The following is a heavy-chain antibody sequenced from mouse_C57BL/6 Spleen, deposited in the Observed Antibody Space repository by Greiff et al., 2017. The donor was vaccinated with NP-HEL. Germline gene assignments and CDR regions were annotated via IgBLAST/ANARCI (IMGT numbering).Heavy chain of an antibody. D-gene: IGHD1-1*01. Sequence: VKLMESGPELVKPGASVKISCKASGYAFSSSWMNWVKQRPGKGLEWIGRIYPGDGDTNYNGKFKGKATLTADKSSSTAYMQLSSLTSEDSAVYFCAIITTGNYWGQGTTLTVSS. J-gene: IGHJ2*01. CDR1: GYAFSSSW. CDR3: AIITTGNY. V-gene: IGHV1-82*01. CDR2: IYPGDGDT.